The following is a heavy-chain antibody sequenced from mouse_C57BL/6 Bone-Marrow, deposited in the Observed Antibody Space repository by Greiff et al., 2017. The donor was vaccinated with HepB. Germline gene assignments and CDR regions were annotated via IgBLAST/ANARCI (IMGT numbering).Heavy chain of an antibody. V-gene: IGHV1-59*01. Sequence: QVQLKQPGAELVRPGTSVKLSCKASGYTFTSYWMHWVKQRPGQGLEWIGVIDPSDSYTNYNQKFKGKATLTVDTSSSTAYMQLSSLTSEDSAVYYCARYSSNGYFDVWGTGTTVTVSS. CDR3: ARYSSNGYFDV. CDR2: IDPSDSYT. CDR1: GYTFTSYW. J-gene: IGHJ1*03. D-gene: IGHD2-5*01.